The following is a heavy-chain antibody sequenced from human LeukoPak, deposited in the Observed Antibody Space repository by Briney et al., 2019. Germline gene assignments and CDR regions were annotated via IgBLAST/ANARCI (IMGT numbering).Heavy chain of an antibody. CDR2: ISYDGSNK. V-gene: IGHV3-30*03. CDR1: GFTFSSYG. Sequence: GGSLRLSCAASGFTFSSYGMHWVRQAPGKGLEWVAVISYDGSNKYYADSVKGRFAISRDNSKNTLYLQMNSLRAEDTAVYYCARETGSAVGSTDFDYWGQGTLVTVSS. J-gene: IGHJ4*02. CDR3: ARETGSAVGSTDFDY. D-gene: IGHD4-17*01.